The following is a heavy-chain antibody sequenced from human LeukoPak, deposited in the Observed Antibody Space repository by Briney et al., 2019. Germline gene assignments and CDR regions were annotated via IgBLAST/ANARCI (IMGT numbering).Heavy chain of an antibody. CDR1: GGTFSSYA. D-gene: IGHD1-26*01. CDR2: IIPMFGTD. Sequence: GASVKVSCKASGGTFSSYAINWVRQAPGQGLEWMGGIIPMFGTDNYAQKFQGRVTMTRDTSTSTVYMELSSLRSEDTAVYYCARPQRGRSTQYYFDYWGQGTLVTVSS. J-gene: IGHJ4*02. CDR3: ARPQRGRSTQYYFDY. V-gene: IGHV1-69*05.